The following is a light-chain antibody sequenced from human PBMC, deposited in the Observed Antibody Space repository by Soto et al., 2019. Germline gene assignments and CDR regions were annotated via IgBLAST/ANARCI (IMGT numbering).Light chain of an antibody. CDR3: QQYNNWPYT. V-gene: IGKV3-15*01. CDR1: QSVRSY. CDR2: GAS. Sequence: EIVMPQSPATLSVSPGDRATLSCRASQSVRSYLAWYQQKPGQSPRLLISGASTRATGFPARFSGSGSGTEFTLTISNLQSEDFAVYYCQQYNNWPYTFGQGTKLEIK. J-gene: IGKJ2*01.